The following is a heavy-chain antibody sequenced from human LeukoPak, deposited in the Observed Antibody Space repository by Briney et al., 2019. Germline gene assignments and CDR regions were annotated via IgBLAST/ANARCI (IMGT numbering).Heavy chain of an antibody. J-gene: IGHJ3*02. D-gene: IGHD3-9*01. CDR1: GGSISSSNW. CDR3: VVRYFDWLSNDAFDI. CDR2: IYHSGST. Sequence: PSETLSLTCAVSGGSISSSNWWSWVRQPPGKGLEWIGKIYHSGSTNYNPSLKSRVTISVDKSKNQFSLKLSSVTAADTAVYYCVVRYFDWLSNDAFDIWGQGTMVTVSS. V-gene: IGHV4-4*02.